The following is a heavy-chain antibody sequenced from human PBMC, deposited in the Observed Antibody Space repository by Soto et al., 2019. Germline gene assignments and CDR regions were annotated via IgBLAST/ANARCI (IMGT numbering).Heavy chain of an antibody. CDR3: ARDVTVTGTGGVGY. Sequence: SETLSLTCTVSGGSISSGVYYWSWIRQHPGKGLEWIGYIYYSGSTYYNPSLKSRVIISVDTSKNQLSLKLSSVTAADTAVYYCARDVTVTGTGGVGYWGQGTLVTVSS. D-gene: IGHD6-19*01. V-gene: IGHV4-31*03. J-gene: IGHJ4*02. CDR1: GGSISSGVYY. CDR2: IYYSGST.